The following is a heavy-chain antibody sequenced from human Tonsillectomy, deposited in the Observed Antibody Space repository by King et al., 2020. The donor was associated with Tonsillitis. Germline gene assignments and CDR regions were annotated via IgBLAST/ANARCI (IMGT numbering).Heavy chain of an antibody. CDR1: GFTFDDYA. J-gene: IGHJ4*02. Sequence: VQLVQSGGGLVQPGRSLRLSCAASGFTFDDYAMHWVRHAPGKGLEWVSGINWNSGSIGYADSVKGRFTISRDNAKNSLYLQMNSLRAEDTALYYCAKDSDYDSSGGRFDYWGQGTLVTVSS. CDR2: INWNSGSI. CDR3: AKDSDYDSSGGRFDY. D-gene: IGHD3-22*01. V-gene: IGHV3-9*01.